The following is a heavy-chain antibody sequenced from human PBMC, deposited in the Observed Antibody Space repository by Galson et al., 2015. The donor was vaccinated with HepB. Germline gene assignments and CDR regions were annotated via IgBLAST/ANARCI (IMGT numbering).Heavy chain of an antibody. Sequence: SLRLSCAASGFTFSRYAMHWVRQAPGKGLEWVALISYDGSNKDYADSVKGRFTISRDKSKNTLYLQMNSLRAEDTAVYYCAKDDSSGYSSYFDYWSQGTLVTVSS. D-gene: IGHD3-22*01. CDR3: AKDDSSGYSSYFDY. J-gene: IGHJ4*02. V-gene: IGHV3-30-3*02. CDR2: ISYDGSNK. CDR1: GFTFSRYA.